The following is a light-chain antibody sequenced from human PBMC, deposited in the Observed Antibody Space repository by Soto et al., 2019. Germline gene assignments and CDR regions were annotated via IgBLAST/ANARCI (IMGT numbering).Light chain of an antibody. CDR2: GAS. Sequence: EIVLTQSPGTQSLSPGERATLSCRASQSVSSSYLAWYQQKPGQAPRLLIYGASSRATGIPDRFSGSGSGTDFTLTISRLEPEDFAVYYCQQYGSFFGQGTKLEIK. V-gene: IGKV3-20*01. CDR1: QSVSSSY. CDR3: QQYGSF. J-gene: IGKJ2*01.